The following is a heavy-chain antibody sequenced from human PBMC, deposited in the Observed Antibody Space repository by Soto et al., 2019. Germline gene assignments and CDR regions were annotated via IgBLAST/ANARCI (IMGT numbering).Heavy chain of an antibody. J-gene: IGHJ4*02. V-gene: IGHV1-69*01. CDR3: ASVGRSGTYGSVIY. Sequence: QVQLVQSGAEVKKPGSSVKVSCKASGGTVSCYAISWVRQAPGQGLEWMGGIIPIFGTANYAQKFQGRVTITADESTSTAYMELSSLRSQDTAVYYCASVGRSGTYGSVIYWGQGTLVTVSS. CDR2: IIPIFGTA. CDR1: GGTVSCYA. D-gene: IGHD3-10*01.